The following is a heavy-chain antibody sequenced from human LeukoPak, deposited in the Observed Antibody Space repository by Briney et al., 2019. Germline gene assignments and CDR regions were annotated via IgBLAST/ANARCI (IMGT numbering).Heavy chain of an antibody. D-gene: IGHD3-10*01. CDR1: GYTFTSYG. CDR2: ISAYNGNT. J-gene: IGHJ6*03. V-gene: IGHV1-18*01. Sequence: GASVKVSCKASGYTFTSYGISWVRQAPGQGLEWMGWISAYNGNTNYAQKLQGRVTMTTDTSTSTAYMELRSLRSDDTAVYYCAREVWFGHYYYYYMDVWGKGTTVTVSS. CDR3: AREVWFGHYYYYYMDV.